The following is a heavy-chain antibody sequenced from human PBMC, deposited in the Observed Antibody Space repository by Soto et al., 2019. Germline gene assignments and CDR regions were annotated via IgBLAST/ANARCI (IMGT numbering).Heavy chain of an antibody. CDR3: ARAGGYHLYFQH. D-gene: IGHD3-16*02. Sequence: PSETLSLTCTVSGGSISSYYWSWIRQPPGKGLEWIGYIYYSGSTNYNPSLKSRVTISVDTSKNQFSLKLSSVTAADTAVYYCARAGGYHLYFQHWGQGTLVTVSS. CDR2: IYYSGST. CDR1: GGSISSYY. V-gene: IGHV4-59*01. J-gene: IGHJ1*01.